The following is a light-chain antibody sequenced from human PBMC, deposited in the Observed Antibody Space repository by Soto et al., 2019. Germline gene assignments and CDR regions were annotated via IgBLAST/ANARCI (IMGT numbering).Light chain of an antibody. J-gene: IGLJ3*02. CDR1: SSNIGSNT. V-gene: IGLV1-44*01. CDR2: SNN. Sequence: QSVLTQPPSASGTPGQRVTISCSGSSSNIGSNTVNWYQQLPGTAPKLLIYSNNQRPSGVPDRFSGSKSGTSASLAISVLQSEDEADYYCAAWDDSLNGPWVFGGGTKLTVL. CDR3: AAWDDSLNGPWV.